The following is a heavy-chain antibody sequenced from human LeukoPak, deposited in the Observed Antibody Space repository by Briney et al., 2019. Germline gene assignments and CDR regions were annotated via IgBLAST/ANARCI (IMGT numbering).Heavy chain of an antibody. CDR3: ARERLTYYDFWSGYDNDY. CDR1: GFTFSSYW. Sequence: PGGSLRLSCAASGFTFSSYWMSWVRQAPGKGREGVANIKQDGSEKYYVDSVKGRFTISRDNAKNSLYLQMNSLRAEDTAVYYCARERLTYYDFWSGYDNDYWGQGTLVTVSS. D-gene: IGHD3-3*01. V-gene: IGHV3-7*01. CDR2: IKQDGSEK. J-gene: IGHJ4*02.